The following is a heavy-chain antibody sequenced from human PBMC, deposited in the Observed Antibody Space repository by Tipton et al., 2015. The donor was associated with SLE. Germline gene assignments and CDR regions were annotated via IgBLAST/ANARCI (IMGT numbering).Heavy chain of an antibody. J-gene: IGHJ6*02. D-gene: IGHD2-8*02. CDR2: VDYSGST. CDR3: AREPIVLVVYSRYYYYGMDV. V-gene: IGHV4-39*07. CDR1: GGPIRRPAYY. Sequence: TLSLTCTVSGGPIRRPAYYWGWIRQSPGKRLGGIWSVDYSGSTSFNPSLNSRVTMSVDTSKNQFSLKLSSVTAADTAVYYCAREPIVLVVYSRYYYYGMDVWGQGTTVTVS.